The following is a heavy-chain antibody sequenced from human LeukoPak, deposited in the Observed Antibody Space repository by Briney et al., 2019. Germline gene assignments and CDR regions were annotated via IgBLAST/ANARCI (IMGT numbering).Heavy chain of an antibody. CDR1: GGGFSGCY. CDR2: INHSGST. Sequence: SYNLSLTFAVYGGGFSGCYWRWIHHPLGKGLEWIGEINHSGSTNYNPSLKSRVTISVDTSKNQFSLKLSSVTAADTAVYYCASTYSSSWYFDYWGQGTLVTVSS. J-gene: IGHJ4*02. CDR3: ASTYSSSWYFDY. V-gene: IGHV4-34*01. D-gene: IGHD6-13*01.